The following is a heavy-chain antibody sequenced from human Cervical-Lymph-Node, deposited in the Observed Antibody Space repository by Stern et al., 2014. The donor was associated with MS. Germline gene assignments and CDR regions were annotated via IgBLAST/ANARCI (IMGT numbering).Heavy chain of an antibody. V-gene: IGHV1-69*01. Sequence: VQLVESGAELKTPGSSVWISCKASGGTFTSYAINWVRQAPGQGPEWMGGIIPMFGTINYAQNFQGRVTISADESTGTAYMELTGLTSEDTAVFYCARDGRGNFFYFDLWGRGTLVTVSS. D-gene: IGHD4-23*01. CDR3: ARDGRGNFFYFDL. CDR2: IIPMFGTI. CDR1: GGTFTSYA. J-gene: IGHJ2*01.